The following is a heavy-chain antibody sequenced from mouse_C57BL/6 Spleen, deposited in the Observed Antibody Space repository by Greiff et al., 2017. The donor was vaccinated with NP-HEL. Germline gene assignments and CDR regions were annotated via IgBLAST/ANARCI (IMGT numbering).Heavy chain of an antibody. CDR2: IYPGDGDT. CDR1: GYAFSSYW. CDR3: ARHEGVWAQRHYYAMDY. D-gene: IGHD2-10*02. V-gene: IGHV1-80*01. Sequence: QVQLKQSGAELVKPGASVKISCKASGYAFSSYWMNWVKQRPGKGLEWIGQIYPGDGDTNYNGKFKGKATLTADKSSSTAYMQLSSLTSEDSAVYFCARHEGVWAQRHYYAMDYWGQGTSVTVSS. J-gene: IGHJ4*01.